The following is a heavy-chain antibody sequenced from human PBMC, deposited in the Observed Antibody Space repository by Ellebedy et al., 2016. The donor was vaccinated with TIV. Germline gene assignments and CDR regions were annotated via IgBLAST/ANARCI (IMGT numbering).Heavy chain of an antibody. V-gene: IGHV3-23*01. J-gene: IGHJ4*02. CDR3: AKRGYASGSGSYWGGNNFDY. CDR1: GFTFSSYA. CDR2: TNAGGTTT. D-gene: IGHD3-10*01. Sequence: PGGSLRLSCAASGFTFSSYAMNWVRQAPGKGLEWVSATNAGGTTTYYADSVKGRFTISRDNSKNTLYLQMNSLRAEDTAVYYCAKRGYASGSGSYWGGNNFDYWGQGTLVTVSS.